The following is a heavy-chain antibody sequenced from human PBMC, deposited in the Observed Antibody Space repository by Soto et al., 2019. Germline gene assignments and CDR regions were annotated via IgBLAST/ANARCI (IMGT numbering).Heavy chain of an antibody. V-gene: IGHV3-30-3*01. D-gene: IGHD3-3*01. CDR2: ISYDGSNK. J-gene: IGHJ4*02. CDR3: ARAGDDFWSGRSSFFDY. Sequence: ESGGGVVQPGRSLRLSCAASGFTFSSYAMHWVRQAPGKGLEWVAVISYDGSNKYYADSVKGRFTISRDNSKNTLYLQMNSLRAEDTAVYYCARAGDDFWSGRSSFFDYWGQGTLVTVSS. CDR1: GFTFSSYA.